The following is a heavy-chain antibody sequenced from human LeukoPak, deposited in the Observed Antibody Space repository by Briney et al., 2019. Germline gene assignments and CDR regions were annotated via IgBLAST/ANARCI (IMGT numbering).Heavy chain of an antibody. CDR2: IIPIFGTA. V-gene: IGHV1-69*05. D-gene: IGHD3-22*01. Sequence: SVKVSCKASGGTFSSYAISWVRQAPGQGLEWMGGIIPIFGTANYAQKFQGRVTITTDESTSTAYMELSSLRSEDTAVYYCARGRHYYDSSGYYLDYWGQGTLVTVSS. J-gene: IGHJ4*02. CDR3: ARGRHYYDSSGYYLDY. CDR1: GGTFSSYA.